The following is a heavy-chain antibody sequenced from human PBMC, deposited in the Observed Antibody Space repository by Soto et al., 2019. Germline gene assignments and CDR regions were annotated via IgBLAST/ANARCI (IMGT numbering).Heavy chain of an antibody. V-gene: IGHV5-51*01. Sequence: GESLKISCKGTGYTFTDYWIGWVRQLPGKGLEWMGIIYPGDSDTRYSPSFQGHVPITVDKSTSTAYLQWSSLKASDTAMYYCARHGGPYCSGGSCRNWFDPWGQGTLVTVSS. CDR1: GYTFTDYW. CDR2: IYPGDSDT. CDR3: ARHGGPYCSGGSCRNWFDP. D-gene: IGHD2-15*01. J-gene: IGHJ5*02.